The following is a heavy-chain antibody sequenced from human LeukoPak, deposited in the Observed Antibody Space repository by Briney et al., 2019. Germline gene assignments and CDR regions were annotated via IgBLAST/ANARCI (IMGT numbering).Heavy chain of an antibody. V-gene: IGHV1-18*01. CDR1: GYTFTNYG. CDR2: ISAYNGNT. J-gene: IGHJ4*02. Sequence: ASVKVSCKASGYTFTNYGISRVRRAPGQGLEWMGWISAYNGNTNYAQKLQGRVTMTTDTSTSTAYMELRTLRSDDTAVYYCARVHAAAGEGGDYWGQGTLVTVSS. D-gene: IGHD6-13*01. CDR3: ARVHAAAGEGGDY.